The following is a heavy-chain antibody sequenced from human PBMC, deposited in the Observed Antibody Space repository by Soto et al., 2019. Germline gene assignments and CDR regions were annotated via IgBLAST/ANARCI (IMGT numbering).Heavy chain of an antibody. V-gene: IGHV4-39*01. CDR3: ARLSSLDSSSWYPPFFYYYYGMDV. CDR2: IYYSGST. J-gene: IGHJ6*02. Sequence: SETLSLTCTVSGGSISSSSYYWGWIRQPPGKGLEWIGSIYYSGSTYYNPSLKSRVTISVDTSKNQFSLKLSSVTAADTAVYYCARLSSLDSSSWYPPFFYYYYGMDVWVQGTTVTV. CDR1: GGSISSSSYY. D-gene: IGHD6-13*01.